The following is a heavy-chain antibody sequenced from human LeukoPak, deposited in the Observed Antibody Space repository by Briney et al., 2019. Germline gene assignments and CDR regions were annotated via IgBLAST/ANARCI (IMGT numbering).Heavy chain of an antibody. D-gene: IGHD3-10*01. CDR2: ISSSSSYI. J-gene: IGHJ3*02. CDR1: GFTFSSYS. V-gene: IGHV3-21*01. Sequence: GGSLRLSCAASGFTFSSYSMNWVRQAPGKGLEWVSSISSSSSYIYYADSVKGRFTISRDNAKNSLYLQMNSLRAEDTAVYYCARESEWFGELPNAFDIWGQGTVVTVSS. CDR3: ARESEWFGELPNAFDI.